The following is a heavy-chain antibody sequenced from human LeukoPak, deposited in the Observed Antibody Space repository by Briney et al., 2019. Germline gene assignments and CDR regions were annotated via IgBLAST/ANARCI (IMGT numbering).Heavy chain of an antibody. CDR1: GGSISSGSYH. D-gene: IGHD1-14*01. Sequence: PSQTLSLTCTVSGGSISSGSYHWTWIRQPAGKGLEWIGHIYTSGATSYNPSLQSRVTISVDTSKHEFSLKLTSLTAADTAVYYCARTGGGVGWFGTIDSWGQGTLVTVSS. V-gene: IGHV4-61*09. CDR2: IYTSGAT. J-gene: IGHJ4*02. CDR3: ARTGGGVGWFGTIDS.